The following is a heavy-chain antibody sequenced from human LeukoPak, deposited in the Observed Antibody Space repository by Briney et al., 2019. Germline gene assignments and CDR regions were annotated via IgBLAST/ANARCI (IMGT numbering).Heavy chain of an antibody. CDR1: GFTFSSYT. CDR3: ARDWSGYSFDY. J-gene: IGHJ4*02. D-gene: IGHD3-3*01. CDR2: VKQDGSVK. Sequence: GGSLRLSCAASGFTFSSYTMNWVRQAPGKGLEWVGNVKQDGSVKYYGDSVKGRFTISRDNAKNSLFLQMNSLRAEDTAVYYCARDWSGYSFDYWGQGTLVTVSS. V-gene: IGHV3-7*03.